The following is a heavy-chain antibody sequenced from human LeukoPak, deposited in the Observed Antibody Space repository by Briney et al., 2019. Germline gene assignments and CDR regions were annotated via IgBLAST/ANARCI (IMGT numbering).Heavy chain of an antibody. CDR3: ARLRFYDSSGYSPGYYMDV. J-gene: IGHJ6*03. CDR1: GGSLFSYH. Sequence: SEPLSLTCTVSGGSLFSYHWSWVRQSAGEGLEWVGHIYVTGTTNYSPSLKSRVTMSVDTTKNQFSLKLKSVTAADTAVYYCARLRFYDSSGYSPGYYMDVWGKGTTVIVSS. V-gene: IGHV4-4*07. CDR2: IYVTGTT. D-gene: IGHD3-22*01.